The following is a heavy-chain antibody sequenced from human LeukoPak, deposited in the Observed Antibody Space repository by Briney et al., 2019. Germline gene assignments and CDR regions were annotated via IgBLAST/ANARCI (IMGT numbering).Heavy chain of an antibody. CDR1: GFTFSNYW. CDR3: ASEGP. Sequence: SGGSLRLSCVASGFTFSNYWMSWVRQAPGKGLEWVSSISSSSSYIYYADSVKGRFTISRDNAKNSLYLQMNSLRAEDTAVYYCASEGPWGQGTLVTVSS. V-gene: IGHV3-21*01. CDR2: ISSSSSYI. J-gene: IGHJ5*02.